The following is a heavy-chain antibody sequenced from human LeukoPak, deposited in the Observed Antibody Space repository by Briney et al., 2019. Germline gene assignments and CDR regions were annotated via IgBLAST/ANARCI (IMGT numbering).Heavy chain of an antibody. V-gene: IGHV4-34*01. D-gene: IGHD3-22*01. J-gene: IGHJ4*02. Sequence: SETLSLTXAVYGGSFSGYYWSWIRQPPGKGLEWIGEINHSGSTNYNPSLKSRVIISVDTSKNQFSLKLSSVTAADTAVYYCARPGRWGYNYYDSSGHGYFDYWGQGTLVTVSS. CDR1: GGSFSGYY. CDR2: INHSGST. CDR3: ARPGRWGYNYYDSSGHGYFDY.